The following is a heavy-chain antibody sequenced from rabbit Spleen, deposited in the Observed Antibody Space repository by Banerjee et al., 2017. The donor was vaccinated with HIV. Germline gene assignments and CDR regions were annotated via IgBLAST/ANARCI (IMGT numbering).Heavy chain of an antibody. CDR3: ARLFAYAGYAGFGYATLDYFNL. V-gene: IGHV1S40*01. CDR2: INSGNGDST. CDR1: GFDFRNIDW. Sequence: QSLEESGGDLVQPGASLTLTCTASGFDFRNIDWINWVRQAPGKGLEWIGTINSGNGDSTYASWAKGRFTVSKASSTTVTLHMTSLTAADTATYFCARLFAYAGYAGFGYATLDYFNLWGQGTLVTVS. D-gene: IGHD6-1*01. J-gene: IGHJ4*01.